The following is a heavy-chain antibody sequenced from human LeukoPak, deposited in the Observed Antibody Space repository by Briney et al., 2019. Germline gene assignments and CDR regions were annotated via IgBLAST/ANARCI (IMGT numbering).Heavy chain of an antibody. J-gene: IGHJ6*04. D-gene: IGHD2-2*01. CDR3: ARVGVDCSSTSCYDGMDV. CDR2: IWYDGSNK. Sequence: GRSLRPSCAASGFTFSSYGMHWVRQAPGKGLEWVAVIWYDGSNKYYADSVKGRFTISRDNSKNTLYLQMNSLRAEDTAVYYCARVGVDCSSTSCYDGMDVWGKGTTVTVSS. CDR1: GFTFSSYG. V-gene: IGHV3-33*01.